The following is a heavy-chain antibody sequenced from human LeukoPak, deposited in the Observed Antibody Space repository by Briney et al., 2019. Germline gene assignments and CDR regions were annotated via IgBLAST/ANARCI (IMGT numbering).Heavy chain of an antibody. CDR2: IIPILGIA. Sequence: SVKVSCKASGGTFSSYAISWVRQAPGQGLEWMGRIIPILGIANYAQKFQGRVTITRDTSASTAYMELSSLRSEDTAVYYCARAYFGMINLYAFDIWGQGTLVTVSS. CDR1: GGTFSSYA. J-gene: IGHJ3*02. V-gene: IGHV1-69*04. CDR3: ARAYFGMINLYAFDI. D-gene: IGHD3-3*01.